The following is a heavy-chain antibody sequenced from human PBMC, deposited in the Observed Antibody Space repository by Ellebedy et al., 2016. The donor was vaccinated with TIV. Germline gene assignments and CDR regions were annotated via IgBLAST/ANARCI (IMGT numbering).Heavy chain of an antibody. CDR3: ARDSVNYGFLNWFDP. J-gene: IGHJ5*02. V-gene: IGHV3-9*01. CDR1: GFIFDDYA. CDR2: ISWNSGKI. Sequence: SLKISXAASGFIFDDYAMHWVRQGPGKGLEWVSGISWNSGKIGYSDSVKGRFTISRDNSKNTLYLQMNSLRAEDTAVYYCARDSVNYGFLNWFDPWGQGTLVTVSS. D-gene: IGHD3-10*01.